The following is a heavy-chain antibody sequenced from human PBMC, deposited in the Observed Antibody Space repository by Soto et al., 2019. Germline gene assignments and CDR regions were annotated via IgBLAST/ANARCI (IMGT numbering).Heavy chain of an antibody. CDR3: GRVGQVRFLERLVGVWFGMDV. CDR2: MNPNSGNT. D-gene: IGHD3-3*01. Sequence: QVQLVQSGAEVKKPGASVKVSCKASGYTFTSYDINWVRQATGQGLEWMGWMNPNSGNTGYAQKFQGRVTMTRNHSLGTAYLELGSSGSEDPAVYYCGRVGQVRFLERLVGVWFGMDVWGQGTTVTVSS. CDR1: GYTFTSYD. V-gene: IGHV1-8*01. J-gene: IGHJ6*02.